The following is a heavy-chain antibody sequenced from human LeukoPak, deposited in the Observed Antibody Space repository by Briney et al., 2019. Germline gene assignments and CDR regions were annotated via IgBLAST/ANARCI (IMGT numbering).Heavy chain of an antibody. J-gene: IGHJ4*02. CDR2: INPNSGGT. CDR1: GYTFTGYY. V-gene: IGHV1-2*02. CDR3: ARKYSSGWYSVFDY. D-gene: IGHD6-19*01. Sequence: GASVKVSCKASGYTFTGYYMHWVRQAPGQGLEWMGWINPNSGGTNYAQKFQGRVTMTRDTSISTAYMELSRLRSDNTAVYYCARKYSSGWYSVFDYWGQGTLVTVSS.